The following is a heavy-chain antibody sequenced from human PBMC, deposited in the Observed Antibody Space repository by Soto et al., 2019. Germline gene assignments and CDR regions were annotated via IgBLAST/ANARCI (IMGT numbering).Heavy chain of an antibody. J-gene: IGHJ4*02. CDR2: IKSDGSGT. V-gene: IGHV3-74*01. Sequence: EVQLVESGGGLVQPGESLTLSCAASGFTFSSYWMHWVRQAPGKGLVWVSRIKSDGSGTYYADSVKGRLTISRDNAKNTLYLQMNSLRVEDTAVYFCARGDGDHDDGNGYLGRHWGQGTLVTVSS. D-gene: IGHD5-18*01. CDR1: GFTFSSYW. CDR3: ARGDGDHDDGNGYLGRH.